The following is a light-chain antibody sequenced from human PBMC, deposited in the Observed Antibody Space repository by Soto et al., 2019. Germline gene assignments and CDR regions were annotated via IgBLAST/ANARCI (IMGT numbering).Light chain of an antibody. J-gene: IGLJ2*01. Sequence: QSVLTQPPSVSAAPGQKVTISCSGSSSNIGNNFVSWYQHLPGTAPKLLIYDNSKRPSGIPDRFSGSKSGTSATLGITGLQTGDEDDYYCGAWDSSLSGVVFGGGTKLTVL. CDR1: SSNIGNNF. V-gene: IGLV1-51*01. CDR3: GAWDSSLSGVV. CDR2: DNS.